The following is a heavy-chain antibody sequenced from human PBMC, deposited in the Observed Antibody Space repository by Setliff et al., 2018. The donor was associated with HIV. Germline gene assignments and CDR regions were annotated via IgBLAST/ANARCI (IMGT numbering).Heavy chain of an antibody. CDR1: GGSISSGVFY. CDR3: ARASAERSSVRGLAIAFDI. D-gene: IGHD3-10*01. CDR2: IHYSGNT. V-gene: IGHV4-31*01. J-gene: IGHJ3*02. Sequence: PSETLSLTCTVSGGSISSGVFYWTWIRQLPGKGLEWIGYIHYSGNTYYKPSLKSPLSMSVDTSKNQFSLNLTSVTAADTAVYYCARASAERSSVRGLAIAFDIWGQGTMVTVS.